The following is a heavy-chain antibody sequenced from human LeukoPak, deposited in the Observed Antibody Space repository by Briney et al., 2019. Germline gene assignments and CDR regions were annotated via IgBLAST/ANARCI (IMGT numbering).Heavy chain of an antibody. V-gene: IGHV1-24*01. D-gene: IGHD3-9*01. Sequence: GASVKVSCKVSGYTPTELSMHWVRQAPGKGLEWMGGFDPEDGETIYAQKFQGRVTMTEDTSTDTAYMELSSLRSEDTAVYYCATGFLSQADILTGRDYWGQGTLVTVSS. CDR2: FDPEDGET. CDR1: GYTPTELS. J-gene: IGHJ4*02. CDR3: ATGFLSQADILTGRDY.